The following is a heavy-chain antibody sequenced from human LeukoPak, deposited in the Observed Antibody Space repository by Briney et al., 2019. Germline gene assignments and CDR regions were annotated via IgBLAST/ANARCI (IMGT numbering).Heavy chain of an antibody. CDR3: AKGSGYYTYNWFDP. Sequence: GGSLRLSCAASGFIFSSYGMRWVRQAPGKGLEWVAFIRYDGSNKYYAGSVRGRFTISRGDSKDTLYLQMNSLRGDDTAVYYRAKGSGYYTYNWFDPWGQGTLVTVSS. CDR1: GFIFSSYG. J-gene: IGHJ5*02. CDR2: IRYDGSNK. V-gene: IGHV3-30*02. D-gene: IGHD3-3*01.